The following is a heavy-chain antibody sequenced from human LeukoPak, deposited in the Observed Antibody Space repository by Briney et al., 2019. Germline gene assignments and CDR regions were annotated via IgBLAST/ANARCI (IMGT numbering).Heavy chain of an antibody. CDR3: ARLDNSGPYYYYGMDV. Sequence: SETLSLTCTVSGGSIRRYYWSWVRQPPGKGLEWMGYSYYSGGTDYNPSLESRVTISVDTSKNQFSLRLSSVTAADTAVYYCARLDNSGPYYYYGMDVWGPGTTVTVSS. J-gene: IGHJ6*02. V-gene: IGHV4-59*08. CDR1: GGSIRRYY. D-gene: IGHD3-10*01. CDR2: SYYSGGT.